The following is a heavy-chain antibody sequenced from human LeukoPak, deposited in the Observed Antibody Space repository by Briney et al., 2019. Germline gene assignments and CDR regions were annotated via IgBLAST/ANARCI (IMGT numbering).Heavy chain of an antibody. CDR2: INWNGGST. CDR1: GFIFDDYG. V-gene: IGHV3-20*04. J-gene: IGHJ4*02. CDR3: AREGVTAPGDY. Sequence: GGSLRLSCAASGFIFDDYGMSWVRQAPGRGLEWVSGINWNGGSTGYADSVKGRFTISRDNAKNSLYLQMNSLRAEDTAVYYCAREGVTAPGDYWGQGTLVTVSS. D-gene: IGHD2-21*02.